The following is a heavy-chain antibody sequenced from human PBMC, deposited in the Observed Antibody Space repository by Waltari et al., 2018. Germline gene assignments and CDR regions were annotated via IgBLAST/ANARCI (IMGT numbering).Heavy chain of an antibody. CDR1: GFTFSSDW. J-gene: IGHJ4*02. CDR3: ARDRMLDY. D-gene: IGHD2-15*01. V-gene: IGHV3-7*01. CDR2: IKQDGSEK. Sequence: EVQLVESGGGLVQPGGSLRLSCAASGFTFSSDWMSWVRQAPGKGLEWVANIKQDGSEKYYVDSVKGRFTISRDNAKNSLYLQMNSLRAEDTAVYYCARDRMLDYWGQGTLVTVSS.